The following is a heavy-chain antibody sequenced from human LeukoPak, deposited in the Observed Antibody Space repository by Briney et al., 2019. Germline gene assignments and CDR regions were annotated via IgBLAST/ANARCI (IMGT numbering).Heavy chain of an antibody. CDR2: ISGSGGST. CDR1: GFTFSSYA. D-gene: IGHD6-13*01. J-gene: IGHJ4*02. V-gene: IGHV3-23*01. CDR3: AKDRARIAAAGSYFDY. Sequence: PGGSLRLSCAASGFTFSSYAMSWVRQAPGKGLEWVSAISGSGGSTYYADSVKGRFTISRDNSKNTLYLQMNSLRAEDTAVYYCAKDRARIAAAGSYFDYWGQGTLVTVSS.